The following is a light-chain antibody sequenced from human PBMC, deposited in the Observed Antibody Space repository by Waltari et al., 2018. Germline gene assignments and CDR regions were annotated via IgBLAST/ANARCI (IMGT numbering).Light chain of an antibody. CDR3: SSYTGSNNYVV. CDR2: EVT. Sequence: QSALTQPPSASGSPGQSVTISCTGTSSDVGGYNYVSWYQQHPGKAPKLMIYEVTKRASVVPDRFSGSKSGNTASLTVAGLQAEDEADYYCSSYTGSNNYVVFGGGTKLTVL. J-gene: IGLJ2*01. CDR1: SSDVGGYNY. V-gene: IGLV2-8*01.